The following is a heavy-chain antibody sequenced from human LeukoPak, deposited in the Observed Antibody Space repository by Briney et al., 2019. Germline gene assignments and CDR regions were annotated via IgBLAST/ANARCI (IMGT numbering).Heavy chain of an antibody. CDR1: KFTFSHYG. CDR3: VKEYHSRGFGAYFDY. Sequence: GGSLRLSCTASKFTFSHYGMQWVRQAPGKGLEWVAVISSDESIKVYADSVKGRFTLSRDNSINTVDLQMNSLRAEDTAVYYCVKEYHSRGFGAYFDYWGQGTLVTVSS. D-gene: IGHD3-3*01. J-gene: IGHJ4*02. CDR2: ISSDESIK. V-gene: IGHV3-30*18.